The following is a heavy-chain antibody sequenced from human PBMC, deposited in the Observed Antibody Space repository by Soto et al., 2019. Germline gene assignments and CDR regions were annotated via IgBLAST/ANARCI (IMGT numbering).Heavy chain of an antibody. J-gene: IGHJ4*02. Sequence: GPTLVNPTQTLTLTCTVSGFSLTTSGMTLGWIRQPPGKAPEWLALGEQYSPSLQSRLTITKDTSENQVVLTMTNMGPVDTATYHRTLSPDTIRGPLYWGQGTLV. V-gene: IGHV2-5*01. CDR2: GE. CDR3: TLSPDTIRGPLY. CDR1: GFSLTTSGMT. D-gene: IGHD3-10*01.